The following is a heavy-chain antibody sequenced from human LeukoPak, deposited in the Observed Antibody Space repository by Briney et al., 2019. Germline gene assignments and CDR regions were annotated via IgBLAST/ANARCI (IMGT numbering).Heavy chain of an antibody. CDR2: ISAYNGNT. J-gene: IGHJ4*02. CDR3: AGSMHSYGSYYFDY. Sequence: GASVKVSCKASGYTFTSYGISWVRQAPGQGLEWMGWISAYNGNTNYAQKLQGRVTMTTDTSTSTAYMELRSLRSDDTAVYYCAGSMHSYGSYYFDYWGQGTLVTVSS. CDR1: GYTFTSYG. V-gene: IGHV1-18*01. D-gene: IGHD5-18*01.